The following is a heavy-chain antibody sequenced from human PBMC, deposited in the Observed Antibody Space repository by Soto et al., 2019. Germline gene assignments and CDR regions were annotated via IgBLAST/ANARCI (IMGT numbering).Heavy chain of an antibody. CDR1: GFTFTSYG. CDR2: ISYDGGLQ. D-gene: IGHD5-18*01. V-gene: IGHV3-30*03. Sequence: QAHLVESGGGVVHPGSSLRPSVAASGFTFTSYGMHWVRKAPGTRREWVAVISYDGGLQHYADSVKGRFTISRDNSKNMVLLQMNSLRAEDTAVYYCVSDRGYGHASVPYSWGQGTLVSVSS. CDR3: VSDRGYGHASVPYS. J-gene: IGHJ4*02.